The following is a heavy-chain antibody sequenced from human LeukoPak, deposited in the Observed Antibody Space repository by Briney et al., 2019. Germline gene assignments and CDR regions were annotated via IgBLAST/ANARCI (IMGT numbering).Heavy chain of an antibody. Sequence: SETLSLTCTVSGGSISSGVYYWSWIRQHPGKGLEWIGYIYYSGSTYYNPSLKSRVTISVDTSKNQFSLKLSSVTAADTAVYYCARDNYVDWYFDLWGRGTLVTVSS. CDR2: IYYSGST. CDR1: GGSISSGVYY. CDR3: ARDNYVDWYFDL. D-gene: IGHD3-10*02. V-gene: IGHV4-31*03. J-gene: IGHJ2*01.